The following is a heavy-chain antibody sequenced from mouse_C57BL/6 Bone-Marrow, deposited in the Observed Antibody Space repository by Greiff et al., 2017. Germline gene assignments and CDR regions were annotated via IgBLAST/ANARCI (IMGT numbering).Heavy chain of an antibody. CDR2: INPSSGYT. D-gene: IGHD1-1*01. J-gene: IGHJ1*03. V-gene: IGHV1-7*01. Sequence: QVQLQQSGAELAKPGASVKLSCKASGYTFTSYWMHWVKQRPGQGLEWIGYINPSSGYTKYNQKFKDKATLTADKSSSTAYMQLSSLTYEDAAVYYCASNYGGLYFDVWGTGTTVTVSS. CDR1: GYTFTSYW. CDR3: ASNYGGLYFDV.